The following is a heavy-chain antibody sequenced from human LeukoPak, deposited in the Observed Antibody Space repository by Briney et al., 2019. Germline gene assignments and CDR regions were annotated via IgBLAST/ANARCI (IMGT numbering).Heavy chain of an antibody. CDR1: GGSISSGGYY. J-gene: IGHJ6*03. D-gene: IGHD2-2*01. CDR2: IYHSGST. Sequence: SQTLSLTCTVSGGSISSGGYYWSWIRQPPGKGLEWIGYIYHSGSTYYNPSLKSRVTISVDTSENQFSLRLSSVTAADTAVYYCARIIRGADIVVVPAAIPYYYYYMDVWGKGTTVTVSS. CDR3: ARIIRGADIVVVPAAIPYYYYYMDV. V-gene: IGHV4-30-2*01.